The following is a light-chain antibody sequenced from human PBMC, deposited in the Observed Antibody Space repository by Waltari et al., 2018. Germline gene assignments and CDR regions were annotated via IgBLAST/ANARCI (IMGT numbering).Light chain of an antibody. J-gene: IGKJ4*01. CDR2: EAS. CDR3: QQCNSYLLT. Sequence: DLQMTQSPSTLSASVGDRVAITCRASQSIGSSLAWYQQKPGKPPKVVIYEASSLERGVPSRFSGSGSGTEFTLTISSLQPDDFATYYCQQCNSYLLTFGGGTKVEIK. V-gene: IGKV1-5*03. CDR1: QSIGSS.